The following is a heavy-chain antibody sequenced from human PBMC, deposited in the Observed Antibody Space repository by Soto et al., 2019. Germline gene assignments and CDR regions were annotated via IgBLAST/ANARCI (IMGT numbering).Heavy chain of an antibody. J-gene: IGHJ5*02. CDR1: GGFLSESY. Sequence: SETLSLTCAVYGGFLSESYWSWIRQPPGKGLEWIGEINHVGGTNYNPSLKSRVTMSVDTSQNQFSLRLISVTAADTAMYFCVRIRYQLPSSVLWLDPWGQGTPVTVSS. CDR3: VRIRYQLPSSVLWLDP. V-gene: IGHV4-34*01. CDR2: INHVGGT. D-gene: IGHD3-16*01.